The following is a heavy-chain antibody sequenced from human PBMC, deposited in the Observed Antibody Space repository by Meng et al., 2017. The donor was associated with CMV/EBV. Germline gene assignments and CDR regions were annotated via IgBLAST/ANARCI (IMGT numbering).Heavy chain of an antibody. Sequence: SETLSLTCTVSGGPISSSSYYWGWIRQPPGKGLEWIGSIYYSGSTYYNPSLKSRVTISVDTSKNQFSLKLSSVTAADTAVYYCARGDCSSTSCYTNYYYYGMDVWGQGTTVTVSS. CDR1: GGPISSSSYY. CDR3: ARGDCSSTSCYTNYYYYGMDV. V-gene: IGHV4-39*01. CDR2: IYYSGST. J-gene: IGHJ6*02. D-gene: IGHD2-2*02.